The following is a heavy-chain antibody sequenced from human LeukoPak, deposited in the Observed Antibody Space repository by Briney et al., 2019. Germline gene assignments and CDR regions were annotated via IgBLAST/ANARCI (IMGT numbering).Heavy chain of an antibody. J-gene: IGHJ4*02. CDR2: IYNSGNT. Sequence: PSETLSLTCTVSGGSISSYYWSWIRQPPGKGLEWIGYIYNSGNTNYNPSLKSRVTISVDSSKNQFSLKLTSVTAADTAVYYCARGYSHPEYWGQGTLVTVSS. D-gene: IGHD5-18*01. CDR1: GGSISSYY. CDR3: ARGYSHPEY. V-gene: IGHV4-59*01.